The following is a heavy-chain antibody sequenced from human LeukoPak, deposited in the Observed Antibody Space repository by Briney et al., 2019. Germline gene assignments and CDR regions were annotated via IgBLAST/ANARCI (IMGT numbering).Heavy chain of an antibody. CDR3: ARGRRIAARPFDY. D-gene: IGHD6-6*01. Sequence: PSETLSLTCAVYGGSFSGYYWSWIRQPPGKGLEWIGEINHSGSTNYNPSLKSRVTISVDTSKNQFSLKLSSVTAADTAVYYCARGRRIAARPFDYWGQGTLVTVSS. CDR1: GGSFSGYY. J-gene: IGHJ4*02. CDR2: INHSGST. V-gene: IGHV4-34*01.